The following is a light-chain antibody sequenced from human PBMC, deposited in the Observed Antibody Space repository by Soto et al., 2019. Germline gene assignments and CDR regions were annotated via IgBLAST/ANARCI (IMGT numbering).Light chain of an antibody. CDR3: SSYTSSSSVV. J-gene: IGLJ2*01. Sequence: QSALTQPPSVSGSPGQSVTISCTGTSTDVGSYNRVSWYQQSPGTAPKLMICEVSYRPSEVPDRFSGSKSGNTASLTISGLQAEDEADYYCSSYTSSSSVVFGGGTKLTVL. CDR2: EVS. V-gene: IGLV2-18*02. CDR1: STDVGSYNR.